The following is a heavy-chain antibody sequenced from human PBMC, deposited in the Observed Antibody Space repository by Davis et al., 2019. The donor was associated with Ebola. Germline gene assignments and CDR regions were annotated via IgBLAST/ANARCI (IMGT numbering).Heavy chain of an antibody. CDR2: INSVSSYM. Sequence: GGSLRLSCAASGFAFGTFSMNWVRQAPGKGLGWVSSINSVSSYMYYVDSVKGRFTISRDNAKNSLYLQINSLRAEDTAVYYCARDSIVGPTTFDYWGQGTLVTVSS. D-gene: IGHD1-26*01. V-gene: IGHV3-21*01. CDR1: GFAFGTFS. J-gene: IGHJ4*02. CDR3: ARDSIVGPTTFDY.